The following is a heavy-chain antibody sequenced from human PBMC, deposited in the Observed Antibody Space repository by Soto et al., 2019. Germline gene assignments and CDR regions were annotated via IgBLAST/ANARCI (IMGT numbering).Heavy chain of an antibody. J-gene: IGHJ4*02. Sequence: QVQLVQSGAEVKKPGASVKVSCKGSGYTFTDYGILWLRQAPGQGLEWMGWISIYYGNTDYSQKFQSRVTTTRDISTTTAYMELTSLRSADTAVYYCAILPSEKYEYDFWGQGTPVTVSS. D-gene: IGHD2-15*01. CDR1: GYTFTDYG. CDR3: AILPSEKYEYDF. V-gene: IGHV1-18*01. CDR2: ISIYYGNT.